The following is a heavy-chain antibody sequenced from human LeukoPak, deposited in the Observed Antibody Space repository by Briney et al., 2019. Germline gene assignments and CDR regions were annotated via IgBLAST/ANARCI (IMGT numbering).Heavy chain of an antibody. Sequence: SETLSLTCTVSGGSIGSHYWTWIRQTPGKGLELIGYVFYTGRTNYRPSLKNRVTISLDTSKNQFSLRLSSVTAADTAVYYCARYGYYAYDYWGQGNLVTVSS. D-gene: IGHD3-3*01. J-gene: IGHJ4*02. V-gene: IGHV4-59*11. CDR2: VFYTGRT. CDR3: ARYGYYAYDY. CDR1: GGSIGSHY.